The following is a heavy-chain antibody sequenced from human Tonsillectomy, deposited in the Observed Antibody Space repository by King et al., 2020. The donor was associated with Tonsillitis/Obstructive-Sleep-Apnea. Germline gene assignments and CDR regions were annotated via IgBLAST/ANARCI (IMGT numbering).Heavy chain of an antibody. CDR2: INHSGST. Sequence: VQLQQWGAGLLKPSETLSLTCAVYGGSFSGYYWSWIRTPPGKGLEWIGEINHSGSTNYNPSLKSRVPISVDTSKNQFSLKLSSVTAADTAVYYCARGRGSNIVVVVTAPDYYYYMDVWGKGTTVTVSS. CDR1: GGSFSGYY. V-gene: IGHV4-34*01. J-gene: IGHJ6*03. CDR3: ARGRGSNIVVVVTAPDYYYYMDV. D-gene: IGHD2-15*01.